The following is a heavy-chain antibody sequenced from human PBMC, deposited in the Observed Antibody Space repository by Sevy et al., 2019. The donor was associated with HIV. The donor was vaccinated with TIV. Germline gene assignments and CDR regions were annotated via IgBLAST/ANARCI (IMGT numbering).Heavy chain of an antibody. D-gene: IGHD5-12*01. CDR3: ARGGGYGLTTPFDY. CDR1: GFTFGSYT. Sequence: GGSLRLSVAASGFTFGSYTMNWVARPPGRGRDGVSSISSSSSYIYYADSVKGRFTISRDNAKNSLYLQMNSLRAEDTAVYYCARGGGYGLTTPFDYWGQGTLVTVSS. CDR2: ISSSSSYI. J-gene: IGHJ4*02. V-gene: IGHV3-21*01.